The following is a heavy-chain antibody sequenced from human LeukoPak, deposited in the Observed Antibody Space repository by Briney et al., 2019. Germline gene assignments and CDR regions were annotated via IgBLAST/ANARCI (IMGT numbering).Heavy chain of an antibody. D-gene: IGHD3-10*01. CDR3: ARGTSDGSGSHAFDY. V-gene: IGHV4-34*01. CDR2: INHSGST. Sequence: SETLSLTCAVYGGSFSGYYWSWIRQPPGKGLEWIGGINHSGSTNYNPSLTSRVTISVDTSKNQFSLKLSSVTAADTAVYYCARGTSDGSGSHAFDYWGQGTLVTVSS. J-gene: IGHJ4*02. CDR1: GGSFSGYY.